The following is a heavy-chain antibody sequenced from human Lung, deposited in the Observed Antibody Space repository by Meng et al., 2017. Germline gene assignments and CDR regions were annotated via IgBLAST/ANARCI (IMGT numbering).Heavy chain of an antibody. CDR2: INAGNGNT. CDR3: ARGDYCGGDCYWFDY. D-gene: IGHD2-21*02. V-gene: IGHV1-3*01. J-gene: IGHJ4*02. Sequence: QVQLVQSWAEVKKPGASVKGSCKASGYTFTSYAMHWVRQAPGQRLEWMGWINAGNGNTKYSQKFQGRVTITRDTSASTAYMELSSLRSEDTAVYYCARGDYCGGDCYWFDYWGQGTLVTVSS. CDR1: GYTFTSYA.